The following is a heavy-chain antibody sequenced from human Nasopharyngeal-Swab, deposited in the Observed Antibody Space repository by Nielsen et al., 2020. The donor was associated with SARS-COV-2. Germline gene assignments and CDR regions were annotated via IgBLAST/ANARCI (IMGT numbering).Heavy chain of an antibody. CDR2: IIPGSGDT. D-gene: IGHD4-11*01. CDR3: AREEGRPGYSSPFDY. J-gene: IGHJ4*02. V-gene: IGHV1-3*01. Sequence: ASVKVSCKASGYTFINNAMHWVRQAPGQGLEWMGWIIPGSGDTRYSQKFQGRVIMTWDTSATTAYMELSSLRSEDTAVYYCAREEGRPGYSSPFDYWGQGTLVTVSS. CDR1: GYTFINNA.